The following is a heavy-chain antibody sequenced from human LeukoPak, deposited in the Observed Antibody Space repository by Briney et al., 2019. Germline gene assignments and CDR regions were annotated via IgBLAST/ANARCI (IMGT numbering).Heavy chain of an antibody. CDR1: GYSITSAYY. CDR2: FFLKGST. CDR3: ARVARCTSCFDVDY. Sequence: SETLSLTCTVSGYSITSAYYWGWIRQPPGKGLEWIGSFFLKGSTYYNPSLKSRVTISVDTSKNQFSLTLSPVTAADTAVYYCARVARCTSCFDVDYWGQGTLVTVSS. V-gene: IGHV4-38-2*02. D-gene: IGHD2-2*01. J-gene: IGHJ4*02.